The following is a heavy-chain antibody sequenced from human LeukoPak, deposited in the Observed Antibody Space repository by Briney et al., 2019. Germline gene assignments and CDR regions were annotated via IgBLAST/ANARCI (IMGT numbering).Heavy chain of an antibody. J-gene: IGHJ5*01. D-gene: IGHD3-22*01. CDR1: GFSFSDYG. Sequence: GGSLRLSCAASGFSFSDYGMNWVRQAPGKGLEWVANIWFDGSNKYYADSVTGRFTISRDNSENTLYLQMSSLRDEDTAVYYCAKAPTTQGNYAWFDSRGQGTLVAVSS. CDR3: AKAPTTQGNYAWFDS. V-gene: IGHV3-33*03. CDR2: IWFDGSNK.